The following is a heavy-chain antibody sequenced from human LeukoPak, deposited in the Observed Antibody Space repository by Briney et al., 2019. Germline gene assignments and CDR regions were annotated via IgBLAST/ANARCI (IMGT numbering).Heavy chain of an antibody. J-gene: IGHJ4*02. Sequence: ASVKVSCKASGGTFSSYAISWVRQAPGQGLEWMGWISAYNGNTNYAQKLQGRVTMTTDTSTSTAYMELRSLRSDDTAVYYCARDLRSIAVAGTQDYFDYWGQGTLVTVSS. CDR1: GGTFSSYA. D-gene: IGHD6-19*01. V-gene: IGHV1-18*01. CDR2: ISAYNGNT. CDR3: ARDLRSIAVAGTQDYFDY.